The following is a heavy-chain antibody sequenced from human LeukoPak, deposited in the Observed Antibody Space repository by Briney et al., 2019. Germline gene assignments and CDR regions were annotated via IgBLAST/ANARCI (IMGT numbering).Heavy chain of an antibody. J-gene: IGHJ4*02. Sequence: PSETLSLTCTVSGGSISNGDHYWSWIRQPPGTGLEWIGEIYHSGSTNYNPSLKSRVTISVDKSKNQFSLKLSSVTAADTAVYYCATRDIVVVPAALDYWGQGTLVTVSS. V-gene: IGHV4-39*07. CDR3: ATRDIVVVPAALDY. D-gene: IGHD2-2*01. CDR1: GGSISNGDHY. CDR2: IYHSGST.